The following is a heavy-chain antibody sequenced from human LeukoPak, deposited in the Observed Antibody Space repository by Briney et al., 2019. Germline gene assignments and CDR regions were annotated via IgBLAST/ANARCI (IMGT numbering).Heavy chain of an antibody. V-gene: IGHV3-23*01. CDR2: ISDSGINT. J-gene: IGHJ4*02. Sequence: PGGSLRLSCAASGFTFSSYSMNWVRQAPGKGLEWVSGISDSGINTYYGDSVKGRFTISRDNSENTLNLQMNSLRAEDTAVYYCAKGHNYFDSWGQGTLVTVSS. CDR3: AKGHNYFDS. CDR1: GFTFSSYS.